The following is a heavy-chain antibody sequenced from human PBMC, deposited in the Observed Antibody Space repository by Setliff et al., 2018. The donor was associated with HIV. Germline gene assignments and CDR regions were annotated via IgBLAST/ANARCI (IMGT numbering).Heavy chain of an antibody. D-gene: IGHD6-13*01. CDR3: ARVSQYSSSWYVRWFDP. CDR2: INPNSGGT. Sequence: ASVKVSCKASGYTFTGYYIHWVRQAPGQGLEWMGWINPNSGGTNYAQKFQGRVTMTRDTSISTAYMEVSRLRSDDTAVYYCARVSQYSSSWYVRWFDPRGQGTLVTVSS. J-gene: IGHJ5*02. V-gene: IGHV1-2*02. CDR1: GYTFTGYY.